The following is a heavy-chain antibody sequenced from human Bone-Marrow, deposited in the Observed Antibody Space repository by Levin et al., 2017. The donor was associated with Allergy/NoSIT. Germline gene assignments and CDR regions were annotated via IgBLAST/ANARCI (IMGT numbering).Heavy chain of an antibody. J-gene: IGHJ6*02. CDR1: GGSISSSSYY. CDR2: IYYSGST. V-gene: IGHV4-39*02. D-gene: IGHD5-18*01. Sequence: SETLSLTCTVSGGSISSSSYYWGWIRQPPGKGLEWIGSIYYSGSTYYNPSLKSRVTISVDTSKNQFSLKLSSVTAADTAVYYCAREALQFWVDTAMGASYGMDVWGQGTTVTVSS. CDR3: AREALQFWVDTAMGASYGMDV.